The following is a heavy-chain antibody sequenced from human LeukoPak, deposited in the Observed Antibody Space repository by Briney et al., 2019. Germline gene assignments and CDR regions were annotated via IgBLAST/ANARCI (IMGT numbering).Heavy chain of an antibody. J-gene: IGHJ5*02. Sequence: TSETLSLTCTVSGGSISSSSYYWGWIRQPPGKGLEWIGSIYYSGSTYYNPSLKSRVTISVDTSKNQFSLKLTSVTAADTALYYCARSQFSGNWFDPWGQGTLVTVSS. V-gene: IGHV4-39*07. CDR2: IYYSGST. CDR1: GGSISSSSYY. CDR3: ARSQFSGNWFDP.